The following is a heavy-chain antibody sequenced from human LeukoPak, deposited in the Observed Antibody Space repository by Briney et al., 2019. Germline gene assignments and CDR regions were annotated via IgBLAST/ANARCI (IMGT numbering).Heavy chain of an antibody. Sequence: GGSLRLSCAASGFTFSSYAMSWVRQAPGKGLEGVSAISGSGGSTYYAESVKGRFTISRDNSKNTLYLQMNSLRAEDTAVYYWAKGPTPTYSSSSDYFDYWGQGTLVTVSS. D-gene: IGHD6-13*01. V-gene: IGHV3-23*01. CDR3: AKGPTPTYSSSSDYFDY. CDR2: ISGSGGST. J-gene: IGHJ4*02. CDR1: GFTFSSYA.